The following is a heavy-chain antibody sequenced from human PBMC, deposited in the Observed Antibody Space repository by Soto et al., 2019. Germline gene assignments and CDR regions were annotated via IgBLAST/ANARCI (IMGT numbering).Heavy chain of an antibody. Sequence: GSLRLSCAASGFSFGNYVMNWVRQAPGKGLEWVLGISDSGGSSSSADSVKGRFTVSRDNSKYTLYLQMDSLTGGDTAVYYCTEGGDSWGGYAQHWGQGALVAVSS. CDR1: GFSFGNYV. D-gene: IGHD3-3*01. CDR3: TEGGDSWGGYAQH. J-gene: IGHJ1*01. V-gene: IGHV3-23*01. CDR2: ISDSGGSS.